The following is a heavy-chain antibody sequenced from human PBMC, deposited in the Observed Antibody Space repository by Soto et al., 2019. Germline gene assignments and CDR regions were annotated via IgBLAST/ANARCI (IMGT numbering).Heavy chain of an antibody. CDR3: AGPRYCSSTSCYPYYYYYMDV. J-gene: IGHJ6*03. CDR2: IIPILGIA. V-gene: IGHV1-69*02. CDR1: GGTFSSYT. Sequence: QVQLVQSGAEVKKPGSSVKVSCTASGGTFSSYTISWVRQAPGQGLEWMGRIIPILGIANYAQKFQGRVTITADKSTSTAYMELSSLRSEDTAVYYCAGPRYCSSTSCYPYYYYYMDVWGKGTTVTVSS. D-gene: IGHD2-2*01.